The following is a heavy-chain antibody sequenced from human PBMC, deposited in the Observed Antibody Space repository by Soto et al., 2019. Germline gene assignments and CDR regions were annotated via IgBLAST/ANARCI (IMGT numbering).Heavy chain of an antibody. Sequence: EVQLVESGGGLVQPGGSLRLSCAASGFTFSNYWMYWVRQAPGKGLEWVSRINSDGRVSSHADSVRGRLTISRDNVKNTLYLHMDSLRAEYTAVYFCARGDCVGGTCYSLAGSFFYYMDVWGKGTKVTVFS. CDR1: GFTFSNYW. CDR2: INSDGRVS. D-gene: IGHD2-15*01. V-gene: IGHV3-74*02. CDR3: ARGDCVGGTCYSLAGSFFYYMDV. J-gene: IGHJ6*03.